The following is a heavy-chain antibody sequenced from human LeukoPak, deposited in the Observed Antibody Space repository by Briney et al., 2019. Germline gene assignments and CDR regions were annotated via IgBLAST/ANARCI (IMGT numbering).Heavy chain of an antibody. D-gene: IGHD3-3*01. V-gene: IGHV3-53*01. Sequence: GGSLRLSCAASGFTFSSYSMSWVRQAPGKGLEWVSVIYSGGSTYYADSVKGRFTISRDNSKNTLFLQINSLRADDTAVYYCARRDPFGVALGYWGQGTLVTVSS. CDR2: IYSGGST. J-gene: IGHJ4*02. CDR3: ARRDPFGVALGY. CDR1: GFTFSSYS.